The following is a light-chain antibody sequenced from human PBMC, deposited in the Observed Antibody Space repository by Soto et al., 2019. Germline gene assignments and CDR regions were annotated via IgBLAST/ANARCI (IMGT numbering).Light chain of an antibody. CDR1: QSVSSSY. V-gene: IGKV3-20*01. CDR2: GAS. J-gene: IGKJ2*01. Sequence: DSVLTQSPGTLSLSPGERATLSCRASQSVSSSYLAWYQQKPGQAPRLLIYGASSRATGIPGRFSGSGSGTDFTLTISRLEPEDFAVYYCQQYGSSAYTFGQGTKLEIK. CDR3: QQYGSSAYT.